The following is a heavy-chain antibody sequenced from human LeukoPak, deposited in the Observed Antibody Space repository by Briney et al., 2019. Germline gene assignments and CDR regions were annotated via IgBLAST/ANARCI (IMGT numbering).Heavy chain of an antibody. Sequence: PGGSLGLSCAASGFTFSSYAMSWVRQAPGKGLEWVSAISGSGGSTYYADSVKGRFTISRDNANNLLYLQMSSLRAGDTAVYYCARYNGNKFDYWGQGTLVTVSS. CDR2: ISGSGGST. J-gene: IGHJ4*02. V-gene: IGHV3-23*01. CDR1: GFTFSSYA. D-gene: IGHD1-26*01. CDR3: ARYNGNKFDY.